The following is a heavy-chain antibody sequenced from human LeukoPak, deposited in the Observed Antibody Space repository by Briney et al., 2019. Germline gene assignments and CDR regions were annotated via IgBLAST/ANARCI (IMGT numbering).Heavy chain of an antibody. J-gene: IGHJ1*01. D-gene: IGHD6-19*01. V-gene: IGHV3-23*01. CDR3: AKGGAVTGTMYFQY. Sequence: GGSLRLSCAASGFTFPTYTMSWVRQAPGKGLEWVSAIRSSDDSTYYADSAKGRFTISRDNSKNTLYLQMSSLRAEDTALYYCAKGGAVTGTMYFQYWGQGTLVTVSS. CDR2: IRSSDDST. CDR1: GFTFPTYT.